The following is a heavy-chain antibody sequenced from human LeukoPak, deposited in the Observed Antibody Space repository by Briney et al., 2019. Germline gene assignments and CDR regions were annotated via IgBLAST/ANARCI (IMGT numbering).Heavy chain of an antibody. CDR3: ARYPQPRIVGATSLFDY. V-gene: IGHV1-2*06. Sequence: ASVKVSCKASGYTFTGYYMHWVRQAPGQGLEWMGRINPNSGGTNYAQKFQGRVTMTRDTSISTAYMELSRLRSDDTAVYYCARYPQPRIVGATSLFDYWGQETLVTVSS. D-gene: IGHD1-26*01. CDR2: INPNSGGT. J-gene: IGHJ4*02. CDR1: GYTFTGYY.